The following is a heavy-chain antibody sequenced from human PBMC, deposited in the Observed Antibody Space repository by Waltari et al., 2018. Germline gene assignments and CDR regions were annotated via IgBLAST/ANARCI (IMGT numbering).Heavy chain of an antibody. V-gene: IGHV1-69*01. CDR3: ATSSYSKYPWYFDY. Sequence: QVQLVQSGAEVKKPGSSVKVSCKASGGNFSRYAISWVRQAPGQGLEWMGGIIPIFGTANYAQKFQGRVTITADESTSTAYMELSSLRSEDTAVYYCATSSYSKYPWYFDYWGQGTLVTVSS. J-gene: IGHJ4*02. CDR1: GGNFSRYA. D-gene: IGHD6-13*01. CDR2: IIPIFGTA.